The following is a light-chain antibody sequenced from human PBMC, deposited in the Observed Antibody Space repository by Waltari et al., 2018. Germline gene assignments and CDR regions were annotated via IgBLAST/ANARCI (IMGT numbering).Light chain of an antibody. Sequence: QSPLTHPASVSGSPGQSITISCTGTSRDVGGYNYFPWYQQHPGKAPKLMIYEVSNRPSGVSNRFSGSKSGNTASLTISGLQAEDEADYYCSSYTSSSTPYVFGTGTKVTVL. J-gene: IGLJ1*01. V-gene: IGLV2-14*01. CDR1: SRDVGGYNY. CDR2: EVS. CDR3: SSYTSSSTPYV.